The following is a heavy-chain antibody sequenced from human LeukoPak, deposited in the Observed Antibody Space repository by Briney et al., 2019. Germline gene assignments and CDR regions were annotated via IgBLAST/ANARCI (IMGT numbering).Heavy chain of an antibody. J-gene: IGHJ6*04. V-gene: IGHV4-34*01. D-gene: IGHD6-19*01. CDR1: GGSFSGYY. CDR3: ARVIPASLKQWLVRDV. CDR2: INHSGST. Sequence: SETLSLTCAVYGGSFSGYYWSWLRQPPGKGLEWIGEINHSGSTNYNPSLKSRVTISVDTSKNQFSLKLSSVTAADTAVYYCARVIPASLKQWLVRDVWGKGTTVTVSS.